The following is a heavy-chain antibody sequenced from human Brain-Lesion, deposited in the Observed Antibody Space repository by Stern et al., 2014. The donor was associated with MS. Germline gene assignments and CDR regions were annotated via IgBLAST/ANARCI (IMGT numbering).Heavy chain of an antibody. D-gene: IGHD3-10*01. CDR3: ARADYAVSGTPFDY. CDR1: GCSITSGRFY. Sequence: LQLLESGPGLVRPSQPLSLTCTVSGCSITSGRFYRTWIRQAAGKGLEWIGCMYASGGPHYNPSFASRVTIPVDTSSTHFSLPLGAVSVADTAVYFCARADYAVSGTPFDYWGQGTLVAV. V-gene: IGHV4-61*02. J-gene: IGHJ4*02. CDR2: MYASGGP.